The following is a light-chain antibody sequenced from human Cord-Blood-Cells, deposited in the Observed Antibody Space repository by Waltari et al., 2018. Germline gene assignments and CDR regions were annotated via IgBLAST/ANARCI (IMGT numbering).Light chain of an antibody. CDR1: SRVVGSYTI. Sequence: QSALTQPASVSGSPGQSITISCTGTSRVVGSYTIVSWYQQHPGKAPKLMIYEVSKRPSGVSNRFSGSKSGNTASLTISGLQAEDEADYYCCSYAGSSTVVFGGGTKLTVL. V-gene: IGLV2-23*02. CDR3: CSYAGSSTVV. CDR2: EVS. J-gene: IGLJ2*01.